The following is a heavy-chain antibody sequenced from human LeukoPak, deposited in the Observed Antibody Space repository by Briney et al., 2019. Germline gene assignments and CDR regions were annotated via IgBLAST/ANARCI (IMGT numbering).Heavy chain of an antibody. D-gene: IGHD3-3*01. Sequence: SETLSLTCAVSGYSISSGYYWGWIRQPPGKGLEWIGSIYHSGSTYYNPSLKSRVTISVDTSKNQFSLKLSSVTAADTAVYYCASSPEYYDFWSGYLSWGQGTLVTVSS. J-gene: IGHJ4*02. CDR1: GYSISSGYY. CDR3: ASSPEYYDFWSGYLS. V-gene: IGHV4-38-2*01. CDR2: IYHSGST.